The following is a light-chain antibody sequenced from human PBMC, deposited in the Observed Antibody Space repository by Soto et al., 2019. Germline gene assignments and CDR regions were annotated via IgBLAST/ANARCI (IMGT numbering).Light chain of an antibody. Sequence: DIQMTQSPSTLSASVGDRVTITCRASQSISSWLAWYQQKPGKAPKLLIYKASSLESGVPSRFSGSGSGTGLTLTISGLQPDDFATYYCQQYNSLHTFGQGTKLEIK. CDR2: KAS. CDR3: QQYNSLHT. V-gene: IGKV1-5*03. CDR1: QSISSW. J-gene: IGKJ2*01.